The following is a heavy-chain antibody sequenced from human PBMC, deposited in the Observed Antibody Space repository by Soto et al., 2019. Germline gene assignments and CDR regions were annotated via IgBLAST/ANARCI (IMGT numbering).Heavy chain of an antibody. V-gene: IGHV4-34*01. D-gene: IGHD2-15*01. J-gene: IGHJ4*02. CDR1: GGSFSGYY. CDR2: INHSGST. CDR3: ARVRALGYCSGGSCYRKPFFDY. Sequence: PSETLSLTCAVYGGSFSGYYWSWIRQPPGKGLEWIGEINHSGSTNYNPSLKSRVTISVDTSKNQFSLKLSSVTAADTAVYYCARVRALGYCSGGSCYRKPFFDYWGQGTLVTVSS.